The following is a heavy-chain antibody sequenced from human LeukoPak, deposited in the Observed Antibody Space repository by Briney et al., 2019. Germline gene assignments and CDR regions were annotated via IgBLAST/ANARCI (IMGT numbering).Heavy chain of an antibody. Sequence: PGGSLRLSCAASGFTFSSYWMSWVRQAPGKGLEWVSGINWNGGSTGYADSVKGRFTISRDNAKNSLYLQMNSLRAEDTALYYCARAGGYYDFWSGYDSQYFDYWGQGTLVTVSS. CDR3: ARAGGYYDFWSGYDSQYFDY. CDR2: INWNGGST. CDR1: GFTFSSYW. D-gene: IGHD3-3*01. J-gene: IGHJ4*02. V-gene: IGHV3-20*04.